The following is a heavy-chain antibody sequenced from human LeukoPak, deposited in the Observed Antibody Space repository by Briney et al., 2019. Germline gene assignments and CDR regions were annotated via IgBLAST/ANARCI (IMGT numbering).Heavy chain of an antibody. CDR2: INHSGST. D-gene: IGHD3-10*01. CDR1: GGSFSGYY. Sequence: PSETLSLTCAVYGGSFSGYYWSWIRQPPGKGLEWIGEINHSGSTNYNPSLKSRVTISVDTSKNQFSLKLSSVTAADTAVYYCASEGLWFGELSWFDPWGQGTLVTVSS. CDR3: ASEGLWFGELSWFDP. V-gene: IGHV4-34*01. J-gene: IGHJ5*02.